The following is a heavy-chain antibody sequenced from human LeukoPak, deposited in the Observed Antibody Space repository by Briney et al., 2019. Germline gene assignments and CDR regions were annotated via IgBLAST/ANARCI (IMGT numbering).Heavy chain of an antibody. D-gene: IGHD1-26*01. J-gene: IGHJ4*02. Sequence: SETLSLTCTVSGGSISSYYWSWLRQPPGKGLERIGYIYYSGSTNYNPSLKSRVTISVDTSKNQFSLKLSSVTAADTAVYYCAGVKRPYYYFDYWGQGTLVTVSS. CDR3: AGVKRPYYYFDY. CDR2: IYYSGST. V-gene: IGHV4-59*01. CDR1: GGSISSYY.